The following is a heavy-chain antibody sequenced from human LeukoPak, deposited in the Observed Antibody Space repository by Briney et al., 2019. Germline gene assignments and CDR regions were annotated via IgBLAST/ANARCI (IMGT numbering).Heavy chain of an antibody. D-gene: IGHD4-11*01. J-gene: IGHJ4*02. Sequence: QPGGSLRLSCAASGFTFSSYWMSWVRQAPGKGLEWVANIKQDGSEKYYVDSVKGRFTVSRDNAKNTLFLQMNSLRAEDTAVYYCIRDFLTVTTNDYWGQGTLVTVSS. CDR3: IRDFLTVTTNDY. V-gene: IGHV3-7*01. CDR1: GFTFSSYW. CDR2: IKQDGSEK.